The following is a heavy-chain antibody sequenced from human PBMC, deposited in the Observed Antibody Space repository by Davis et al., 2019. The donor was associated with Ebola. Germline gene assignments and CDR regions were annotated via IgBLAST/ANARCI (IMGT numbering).Heavy chain of an antibody. V-gene: IGHV4-59*01. J-gene: IGHJ4*02. D-gene: IGHD6-13*01. CDR3: AGVAAAGPDY. CDR2: IYYSGST. CDR1: GGSISSYY. Sequence: GSLRLSCTVSGGSISSYYWSWIRQPPGKGLEWIGYIYYSGSTNYNPSLKSRVTISVDTSKNQFSLKLSSVTAADTAVYYCAGVAAAGPDYWGQGTLVTVSS.